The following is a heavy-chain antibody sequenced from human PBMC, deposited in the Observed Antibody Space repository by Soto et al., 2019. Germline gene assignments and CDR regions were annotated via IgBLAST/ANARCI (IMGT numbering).Heavy chain of an antibody. Sequence: GGSLRLSCAASGFTFSSYSMNWVRQAPGKGLEWVSSISSSSSYIYYADSVKGRFTISRDNAKNSLYLQMYSLRAEDTAVYYCARERGSGWTFDYWGQGTLVTVSS. D-gene: IGHD6-19*01. CDR2: ISSSSSYI. CDR3: ARERGSGWTFDY. V-gene: IGHV3-21*01. J-gene: IGHJ4*02. CDR1: GFTFSSYS.